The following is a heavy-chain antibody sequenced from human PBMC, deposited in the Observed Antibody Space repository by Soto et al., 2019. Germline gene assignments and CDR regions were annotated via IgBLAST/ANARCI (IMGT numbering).Heavy chain of an antibody. CDR3: ARMEGGANY. Sequence: QVQLQQWGAGLLKPSETLSLTCAVYGGSFSGYYWSWIRQPPGKGLEWIGEINPSVSTNYNPSLKSRVTISVDTSKNQFSLKLSSVTAADTAVYYCARMEGGANYWCQGTLVTVSS. CDR1: GGSFSGYY. V-gene: IGHV4-34*01. J-gene: IGHJ4*02. D-gene: IGHD1-26*01. CDR2: INPSVST.